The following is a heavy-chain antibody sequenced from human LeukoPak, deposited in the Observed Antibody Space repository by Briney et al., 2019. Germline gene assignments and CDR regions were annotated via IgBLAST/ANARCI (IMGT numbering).Heavy chain of an antibody. CDR2: IYTSGST. D-gene: IGHD4-17*01. CDR1: GGSISSYY. J-gene: IGHJ2*01. CDR3: ASLRDYGDYSWYFDL. V-gene: IGHV4-4*07. Sequence: SETLSLTCTVSGGSISSYYWSWIRQPAGKGLEWIGRIYTSGSTNYNPSLKSRVTMSVDTSKNQFSLKLSSVTAADTAVYYCASLRDYGDYSWYFDLWGRGTLVTVSS.